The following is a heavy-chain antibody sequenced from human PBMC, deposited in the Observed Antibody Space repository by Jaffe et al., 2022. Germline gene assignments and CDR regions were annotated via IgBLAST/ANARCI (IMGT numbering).Heavy chain of an antibody. V-gene: IGHV4-39*01. J-gene: IGHJ4*02. CDR2: IYYSGAT. CDR3: ARLVVVFGPTVVGHSDF. CDR1: GGSISSSIYS. Sequence: QLQLQESGPGLVKPSETLSLTCTVSGGSISSSIYSWGWIRQPPGKGLEWIGSIYYSGATYYNPSLKSRVTISVDASKNQFSLKLSSVIAADMAVYYCARLVVVFGPTVVGHSDFWGPGTLVTVSS. D-gene: IGHD2-21*01.